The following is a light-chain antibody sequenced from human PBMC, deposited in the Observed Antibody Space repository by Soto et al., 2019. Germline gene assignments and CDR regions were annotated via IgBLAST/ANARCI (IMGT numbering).Light chain of an antibody. CDR3: GSWDSSLSAYV. CDR2: DDD. Sequence: QSVLTQPPSLSAARGQRVTISCSGSISNMGGNSVSWYQQLPGTAPKLLIYDDDKRPSGIPDRFSGSKSGTSATLGITGFQTGDEADYYCGSWDSSLSAYVFGTGTKVTVL. CDR1: ISNMGGNS. J-gene: IGLJ1*01. V-gene: IGLV1-51*01.